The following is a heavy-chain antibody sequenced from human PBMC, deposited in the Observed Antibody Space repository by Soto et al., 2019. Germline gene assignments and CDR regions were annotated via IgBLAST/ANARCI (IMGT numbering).Heavy chain of an antibody. Sequence: SETLSVTCTVSGYSIGTNNYYWAWIRQPPGKGLEWIGSVHYSGNTYYNPSLKSRVTISVDTSKNQFSLKLNSMTAPDTAVYYCATGSGSYLAIPSDYWGQGTLVTVSS. CDR2: VHYSGNT. V-gene: IGHV4-39*01. D-gene: IGHD3-10*01. J-gene: IGHJ4*02. CDR1: GYSIGTNNYY. CDR3: ATGSGSYLAIPSDY.